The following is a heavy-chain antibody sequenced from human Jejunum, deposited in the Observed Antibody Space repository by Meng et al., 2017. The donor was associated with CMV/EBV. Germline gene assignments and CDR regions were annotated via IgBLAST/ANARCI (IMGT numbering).Heavy chain of an antibody. CDR3: ATTSGSSY. CDR2: IEQDGSAK. J-gene: IGHJ4*02. V-gene: IGHV3-7*01. Sequence: SCATSGLTFSTFWMSWFRQAPGKGLEWVAHIEQDGSAKYYVDSVRGRFTISRDNTENSLFLQMNTLRVEDTAVYYCATTSGSSYWGQGALVTVSS. CDR1: GLTFSTFW. D-gene: IGHD6-6*01.